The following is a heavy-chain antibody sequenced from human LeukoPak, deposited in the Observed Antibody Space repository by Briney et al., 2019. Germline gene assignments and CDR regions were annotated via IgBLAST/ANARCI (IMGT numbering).Heavy chain of an antibody. D-gene: IGHD6-6*01. CDR1: GFTFSSYS. Sequence: GGSLRLSCAAFGFTFSSYSMNWVRQAPGKGLEWVSSISSSSSYIYYADSVKGRFTISRDNAKNSLYLQMNSLRAEDTAVYYCARFDSSSPFDYWGQGTLVTVSS. V-gene: IGHV3-21*01. CDR3: ARFDSSSPFDY. J-gene: IGHJ4*02. CDR2: ISSSSSYI.